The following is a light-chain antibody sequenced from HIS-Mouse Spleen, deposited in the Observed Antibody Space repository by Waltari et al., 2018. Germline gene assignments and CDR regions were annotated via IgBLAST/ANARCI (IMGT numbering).Light chain of an antibody. CDR3: SSYAGSNNLV. CDR1: SRDVVGYNF. Sequence: QSALTQPPSASGSPGQSVTISCTGPSRDVVGYNFVSWYQQHPGKAPNLMIYEVSKRPSGVPDRFSGSKSGNTASLTVSGLQAEDEADYYCSSYAGSNNLVFGGGTKLTVL. J-gene: IGLJ2*01. CDR2: EVS. V-gene: IGLV2-8*01.